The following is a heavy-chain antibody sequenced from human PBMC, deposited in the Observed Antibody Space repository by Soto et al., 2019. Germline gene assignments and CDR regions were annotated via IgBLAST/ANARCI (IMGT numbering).Heavy chain of an antibody. D-gene: IGHD3-10*01. CDR3: ARAGIGYYGSGRLYNI. CDR1: GGSFSGYY. V-gene: IGHV4-34*01. CDR2: NNHSGST. J-gene: IGHJ3*02. Sequence: SSETLSLTCAVYGGSFSGYYWSWIRQPPGKGLEWIGENNHSGSTNYNPSLKSRVTISVDTSKNQFSLKLGSVTAADTAVYYCARAGIGYYGSGRLYNIWGQGTMVTVSS.